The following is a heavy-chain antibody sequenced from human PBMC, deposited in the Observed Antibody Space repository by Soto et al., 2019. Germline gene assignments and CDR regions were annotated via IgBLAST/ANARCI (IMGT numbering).Heavy chain of an antibody. CDR2: ISAYNGNT. D-gene: IGHD3-3*01. Sequence: ALVKVSCKASGYTFTSYGISWVRQAPGQGLEWMGWISAYNGNTNYAQKLQGRVTMTTDTSTSTAYMELRSLRSDDTAVYYCARDVRFLEWLLSETPYNWFDPWGQGTLVTVSS. V-gene: IGHV1-18*01. CDR1: GYTFTSYG. J-gene: IGHJ5*02. CDR3: ARDVRFLEWLLSETPYNWFDP.